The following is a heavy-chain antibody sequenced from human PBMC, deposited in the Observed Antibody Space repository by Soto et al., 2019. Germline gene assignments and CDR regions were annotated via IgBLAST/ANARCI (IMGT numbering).Heavy chain of an antibody. D-gene: IGHD3-16*01. CDR1: GYPFIHYG. V-gene: IGHV1-18*01. CDR2: ISPFNGNT. J-gene: IGHJ6*02. Sequence: QVQLVQSGGEVKKPGASVRVSCKSSGYPFIHYGITWIRQAPGQGLEWMGWISPFNGNTNYGQTLQGRVTLTTDTSTSTVFMELRSLTSDDTAVYYCARDQSFDRTYYYGIDVWGQGTTVTVSS. CDR3: ARDQSFDRTYYYGIDV.